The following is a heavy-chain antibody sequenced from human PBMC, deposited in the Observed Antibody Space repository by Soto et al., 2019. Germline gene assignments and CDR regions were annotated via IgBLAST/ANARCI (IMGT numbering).Heavy chain of an antibody. Sequence: PAETLCLTCNLSVGSISISSYYWGWIRQPPGKGLEWIGSIYYSGSTYYNPSLKSRVTISVDTSKNQFSLKLSSVTAADTDVYYCARRCIVGAIYFDYWGPGTLVTVS. CDR2: IYYSGST. V-gene: IGHV4-39*01. CDR3: ARRCIVGAIYFDY. J-gene: IGHJ4*02. D-gene: IGHD1-26*01. CDR1: VGSISISSYY.